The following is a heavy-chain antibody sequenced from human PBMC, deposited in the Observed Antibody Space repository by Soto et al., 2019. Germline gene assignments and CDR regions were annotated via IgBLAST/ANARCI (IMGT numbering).Heavy chain of an antibody. V-gene: IGHV3-30-3*01. CDR3: ARELHYDFWSGYYGRDYYYYGMDV. D-gene: IGHD3-3*01. Sequence: QVQLVESGGGVVQPGRSLRLSCAASGFTFSSYAMHWVRQAPGKGLEWVAVISYDGSNKYYADSVKGRFTISRDNSNNTLYLQMNSLRAEDTAVYYCARELHYDFWSGYYGRDYYYYGMDVWGQGTTVTVSS. CDR1: GFTFSSYA. CDR2: ISYDGSNK. J-gene: IGHJ6*02.